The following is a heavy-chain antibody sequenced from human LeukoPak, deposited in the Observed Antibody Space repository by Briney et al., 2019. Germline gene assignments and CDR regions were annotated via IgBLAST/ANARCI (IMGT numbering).Heavy chain of an antibody. Sequence: GGSLRLSCAASGFTVSSNYMSWVRKAPGKGLEWVSVIYSGGSTYYADSVKGRFTISRDNSKNTLYLQMNSLRAEDTAVYYCARDLRGYDFWSGYYPEEDGMDVWGQGTTVTVSS. CDR1: GFTVSSNY. V-gene: IGHV3-53*01. J-gene: IGHJ6*02. CDR3: ARDLRGYDFWSGYYPEEDGMDV. D-gene: IGHD3-3*01. CDR2: IYSGGST.